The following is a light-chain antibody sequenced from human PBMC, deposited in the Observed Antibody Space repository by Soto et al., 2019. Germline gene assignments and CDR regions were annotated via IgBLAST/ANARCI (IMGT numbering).Light chain of an antibody. CDR1: QDIGNF. CDR2: GAS. Sequence: DIQMTQSPSSLSASVGDRVTIICRASQDIGNFFAWFQQKPGRVPKLLTDGASTLQSGVPSRFSGSGSGTASTLTISSLQPDDIATYYCLKYNSAPWTFGQGTKVEIK. CDR3: LKYNSAPWT. V-gene: IGKV1-27*01. J-gene: IGKJ1*01.